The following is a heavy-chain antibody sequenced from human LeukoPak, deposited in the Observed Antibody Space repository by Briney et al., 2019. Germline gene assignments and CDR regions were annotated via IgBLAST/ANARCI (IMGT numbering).Heavy chain of an antibody. Sequence: SQSLSLTCTVSGGSISSGSYYWSWIRQPAGKGLEWIGRIYTSGSTYYNPSLKSRVTISVDTSKNQFSLMLSSVTAAATAVYYCARELVVPAAIGWFDPWGQGTLVTVSS. CDR1: GGSISSGSYY. CDR2: IYTSGST. D-gene: IGHD2-2*02. CDR3: ARELVVPAAIGWFDP. V-gene: IGHV4-61*02. J-gene: IGHJ5*02.